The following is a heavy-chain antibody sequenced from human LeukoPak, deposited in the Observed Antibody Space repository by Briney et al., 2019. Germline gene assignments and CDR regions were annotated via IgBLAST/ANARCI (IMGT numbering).Heavy chain of an antibody. V-gene: IGHV4-31*03. CDR1: GGSISSGGNY. CDR3: ARNELISSNYYYYGMDV. CDR2: INYSGNT. J-gene: IGHJ6*02. Sequence: SETLSLTCTVSGGSISSGGNYWTWIRQNPGKGLEWIVYINYSGNTYYNPSLKSRVTISVDTSKNQFSLKLSSVTAADTAVYYCARNELISSNYYYYGMDVWGQGTTVTVSS.